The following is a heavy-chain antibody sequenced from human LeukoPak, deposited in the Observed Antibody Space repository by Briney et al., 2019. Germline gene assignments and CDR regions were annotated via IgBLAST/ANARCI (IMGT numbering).Heavy chain of an antibody. V-gene: IGHV4-34*01. CDR1: GGSFSGYY. CDR2: INHSGTT. D-gene: IGHD4-17*01. Sequence: PSETLSLTCTVYGGSFSGYYWSWIRQAPGEGLECIGEINHSGTTNYNPSLNSRVTISVDTSKNQFSLKVTSVTAADTAVYYCARHYYGDVYYFDFWGQGTLVTVSS. CDR3: ARHYYGDVYYFDF. J-gene: IGHJ4*02.